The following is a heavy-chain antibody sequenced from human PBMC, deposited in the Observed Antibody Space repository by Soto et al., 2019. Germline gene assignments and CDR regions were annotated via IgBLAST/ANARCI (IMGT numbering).Heavy chain of an antibody. CDR3: ARDNAAGIECILSY. CDR2: ISHDGNNK. CDR1: GFTFSSYV. D-gene: IGHD6-19*01. V-gene: IGHV3-30-3*01. J-gene: IGHJ4*02. Sequence: QVQLVESGGGVVQPGRSLRLSCAASGFTFSSYVMHWVRQTPGKGLEWVAFISHDGNNKYYADSVKGRFTISRDNSENTLYLQMDSLRAEDTCLSRSARDNAAGIECILSYWGQGTLVTVSS.